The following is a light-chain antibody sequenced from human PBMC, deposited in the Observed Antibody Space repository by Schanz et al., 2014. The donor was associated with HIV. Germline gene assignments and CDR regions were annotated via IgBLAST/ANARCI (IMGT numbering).Light chain of an antibody. CDR2: GAS. Sequence: ETVLTQSPGSLSLSPGERATLSCRASQSLGGSQLAWYQHKPGQAPRLLIYGASNRATGIPDRFSGGGSGTDFTLTISRLEPEDFATYYCQQSYSTPCTFGQGTKLEIK. J-gene: IGKJ2*02. CDR3: QQSYSTPCT. CDR1: QSLGGSQ. V-gene: IGKV3-20*01.